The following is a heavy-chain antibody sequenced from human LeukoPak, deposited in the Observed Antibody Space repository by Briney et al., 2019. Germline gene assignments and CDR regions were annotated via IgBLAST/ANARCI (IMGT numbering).Heavy chain of an antibody. D-gene: IGHD6-19*01. CDR2: IRYDGSNK. Sequence: GGSLRLSCAASGFTFSSYGMHWVRQAPGKGLEWVAFIRYDGSNKYYADSVKGRFTISRDNAKNSLYPQMNSLRAEDTAVYYCARVQEQWLVRGFDYWGQGTLVTVSS. V-gene: IGHV3-30*02. J-gene: IGHJ4*02. CDR3: ARVQEQWLVRGFDY. CDR1: GFTFSSYG.